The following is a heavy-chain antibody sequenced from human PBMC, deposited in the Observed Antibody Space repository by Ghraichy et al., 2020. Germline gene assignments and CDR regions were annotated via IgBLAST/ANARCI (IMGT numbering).Heavy chain of an antibody. Sequence: SATLSLTCTVSGGSISSSSYYWGWIRQPPGKGLEWIGSIYYSGSTYYNPSLKSRVTISVDTSKNQFSLKLSSVTAADTAVYYCARLERWLDAFDYWGQGTLVTVSS. V-gene: IGHV4-39*01. D-gene: IGHD5-24*01. J-gene: IGHJ4*02. CDR2: IYYSGST. CDR1: GGSISSSSYY. CDR3: ARLERWLDAFDY.